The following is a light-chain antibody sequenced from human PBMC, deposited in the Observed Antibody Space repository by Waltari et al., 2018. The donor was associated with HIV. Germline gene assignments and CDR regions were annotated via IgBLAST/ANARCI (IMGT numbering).Light chain of an antibody. CDR1: SEHSSYA. V-gene: IGLV4-69*01. CDR3: QTWGNGIVV. J-gene: IGLJ3*02. CDR2: LNSDGSV. Sequence: HLVLTQSPSASASLGASVKVTCNLSSEHSSYAIAWHQHRPETGPRYLMKLNSDGSVDRGDGIPDRFSGSSSGDERYLIISSLQSDDEADYYCQTWGNGIVVFGGGTKLTVL.